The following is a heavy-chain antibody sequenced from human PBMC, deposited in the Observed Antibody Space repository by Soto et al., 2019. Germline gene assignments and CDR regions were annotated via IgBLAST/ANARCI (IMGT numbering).Heavy chain of an antibody. CDR1: GYSISSGYH. Sequence: SETPSLTCTVSGYSISSGYHWAWIRQPPGKGLEWLGSVHYSGNTYYNPSLKSRLTISVDKSKNQFSLKLSSVTAADTAVYYCARTGVATGMVDYWGQGTLVTVSS. J-gene: IGHJ4*02. CDR3: ARTGVATGMVDY. D-gene: IGHD5-12*01. V-gene: IGHV4-38-2*02. CDR2: VHYSGNT.